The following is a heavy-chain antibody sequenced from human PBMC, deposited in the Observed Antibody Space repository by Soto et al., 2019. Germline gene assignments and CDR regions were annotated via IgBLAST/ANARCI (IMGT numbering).Heavy chain of an antibody. CDR1: GGSISSSSYY. D-gene: IGHD2-15*01. CDR2: IYCSGST. CDR3: ARHTPAISISDH. J-gene: IGHJ4*02. Sequence: QLQLQESGPGLVKPSETLSLTCTVSGGSISSSSYYWAWIRQPPGKGLEWIGSIYCSGSTYYNPSLKSRVTISVDTSKNQFSLKLSSVTAADTAVYYCARHTPAISISDHWGQGTLVTLSS. V-gene: IGHV4-39*01.